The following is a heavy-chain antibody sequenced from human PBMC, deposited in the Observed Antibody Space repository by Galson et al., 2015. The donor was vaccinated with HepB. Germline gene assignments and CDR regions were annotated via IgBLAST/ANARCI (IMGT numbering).Heavy chain of an antibody. V-gene: IGHV3-73*01. CDR1: GFIFSGSA. D-gene: IGHD2-2*01. Sequence: SLRLSCAASGFIFSGSAIHWVRQASGKGPEWIGRIRSKAENYATSYVASVKGRFTISRDDSKNTAYLHMIRLKTEDTAVYYCTRLGDFYGYSSRWGQGTLVTVSS. J-gene: IGHJ4*02. CDR2: IRSKAENYAT. CDR3: TRLGDFYGYSSR.